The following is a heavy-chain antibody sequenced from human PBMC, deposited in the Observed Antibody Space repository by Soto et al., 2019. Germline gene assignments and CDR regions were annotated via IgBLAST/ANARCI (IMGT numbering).Heavy chain of an antibody. Sequence: GGSLRLSCAASGFTFSSCAMGWVRQAPGKGLEWVSDIIDSGASTYYADSVKGRFTISRDNSKNTLYLQMNSLRAEDTAVYYCAKEMWIQRGALDVWGQGTTVTVSS. CDR3: AKEMWIQRGALDV. CDR1: GFTFSSCA. D-gene: IGHD5-18*01. V-gene: IGHV3-23*01. J-gene: IGHJ6*02. CDR2: IIDSGAST.